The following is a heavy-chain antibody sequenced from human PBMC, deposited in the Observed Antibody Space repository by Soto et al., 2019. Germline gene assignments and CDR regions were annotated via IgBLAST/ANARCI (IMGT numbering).Heavy chain of an antibody. CDR3: ARVKGSGYHNWFDP. CDR1: GYTFTSYG. CDR2: ISAYNGNT. J-gene: IGHJ5*02. V-gene: IGHV1-18*01. D-gene: IGHD3-22*01. Sequence: ASVKVSCKASGYTFTSYGISWVRQAPGQGLEWMGWISAYNGNTNYAQKLQGRVTMTTDTSTSTAYMELRSLRSDDTALYYCARVKGSGYHNWFDPWGQGTLVTVSS.